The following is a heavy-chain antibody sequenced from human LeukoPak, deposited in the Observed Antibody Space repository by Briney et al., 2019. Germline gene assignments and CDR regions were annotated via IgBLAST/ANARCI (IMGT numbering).Heavy chain of an antibody. CDR1: GGSISSGGYY. CDR2: IYYSGST. Sequence: SQTLSLTCTVSGGSISSGGYYWSWVRQHPRMCLECNGYIYYSGSTYYNPSLKSRVTISVDTSKNQFSLKLSSVTAADTAVYCCARAEYYYGSGSNNWFDPWGQGTLVAVSS. CDR3: ARAEYYYGSGSNNWFDP. V-gene: IGHV4-31*03. D-gene: IGHD3-10*01. J-gene: IGHJ5*02.